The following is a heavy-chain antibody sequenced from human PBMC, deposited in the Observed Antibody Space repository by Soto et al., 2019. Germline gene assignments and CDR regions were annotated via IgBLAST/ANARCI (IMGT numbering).Heavy chain of an antibody. V-gene: IGHV4-39*01. D-gene: IGHD3-22*01. CDR3: ARRGYYDSSGYYGY. CDR1: GGSISSSSYY. J-gene: IGHJ4*02. CDR2: IYYSGST. Sequence: SETLSLTCTVSGGSISSSSYYWGWIRQPPGKGLEWIGSIYYSGSTYYNPSLKSRVTISVDTSKNQFSLKLSSVTAADTAVYYCARRGYYDSSGYYGYWGQGTLVTVSS.